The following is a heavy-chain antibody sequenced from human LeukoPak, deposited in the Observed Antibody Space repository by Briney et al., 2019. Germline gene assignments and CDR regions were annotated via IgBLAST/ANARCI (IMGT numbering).Heavy chain of an antibody. CDR2: IIPIFGTA. CDR1: GGTFSSYA. D-gene: IGHD3-10*01. Sequence: GASVKVSFTASGGTFSSYAISWVRQAPGQGLEWMGGIIPIFGTANYAQKFQGRVTITADESTSTAYMELSSLRSEDTAVYYCASIPRITMVRGVILSHANNDYWGQGTLVTVSS. J-gene: IGHJ4*02. V-gene: IGHV1-69*13. CDR3: ASIPRITMVRGVILSHANNDY.